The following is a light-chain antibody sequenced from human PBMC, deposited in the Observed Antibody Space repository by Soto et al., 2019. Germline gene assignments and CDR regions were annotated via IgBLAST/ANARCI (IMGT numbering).Light chain of an antibody. CDR3: SSYTSSITVK. CDR2: EVI. CDR1: SSDVGNFNY. Sequence: QSALTQPASVSGSPGQSITISCTGTSSDVGNFNYVSWYQQHPGNAPKLLIYEVIKRPSGISARFSGSKSGNTASLTISGLQTEDEAYYYCSSYTSSITVKFGGGTQLTVL. V-gene: IGLV2-14*03. J-gene: IGLJ2*01.